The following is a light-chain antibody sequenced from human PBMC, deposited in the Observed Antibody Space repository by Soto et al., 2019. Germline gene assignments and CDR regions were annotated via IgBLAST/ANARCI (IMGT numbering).Light chain of an antibody. CDR2: AAS. CDR1: QSISSY. J-gene: IGKJ5*01. Sequence: EIQMTQSPSSLSASVGDRVTITCRASQSISSYLNWYQQKPGKAPKLLIYAASSLQSGVPSMFSGSGSGTDFTLTISSLQPEDFATYYCQQFGTFGQGTRLEIK. CDR3: QQFGT. V-gene: IGKV1-39*01.